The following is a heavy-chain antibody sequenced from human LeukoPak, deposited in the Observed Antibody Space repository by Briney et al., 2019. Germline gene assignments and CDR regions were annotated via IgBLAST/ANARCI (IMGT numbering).Heavy chain of an antibody. J-gene: IGHJ4*02. CDR3: AKDRGYCSSTSCSGLGGYFDY. D-gene: IGHD2-2*01. CDR2: ISGSGGST. Sequence: PGGSLRLSCAASGFTFAGYAMSWVRQAPGKGLEWVSTISGSGGSTYDADSVKGRFTISRDNSKNTLYLQLNSLRAEDTALYYCAKDRGYCSSTSCSGLGGYFDYWGQGTLVTVPS. CDR1: GFTFAGYA. V-gene: IGHV3-23*01.